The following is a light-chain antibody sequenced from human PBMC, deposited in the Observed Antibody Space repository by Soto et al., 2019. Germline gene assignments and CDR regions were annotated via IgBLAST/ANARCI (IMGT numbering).Light chain of an antibody. CDR2: GAS. CDR3: QQYGGSPPFT. Sequence: EIVLTQSPGTLSLSPGERATLSCRASQSVSSSYLAWYKQKPGQAPRLLIYGASSRATGIPDRFSGSGSGTDFALPISRLEPEDCAVYYCQQYGGSPPFTFGPGTKVDIK. V-gene: IGKV3-20*01. J-gene: IGKJ3*01. CDR1: QSVSSSY.